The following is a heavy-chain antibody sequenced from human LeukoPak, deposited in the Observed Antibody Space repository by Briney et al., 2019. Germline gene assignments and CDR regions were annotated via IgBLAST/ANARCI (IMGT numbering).Heavy chain of an antibody. D-gene: IGHD3-10*01. CDR2: ISSSGSTI. J-gene: IGHJ6*02. Sequence: LSLTCAVYGGSFSGYYWSWIRQAPGKGLEWVSYISSSGSTIYYADSVKGRFTISRDNAKNSLYLQMNSLRAEDTAVYYCARDRGYYGSGSYYKRFYYYGMDVWGQGTTVTVSS. CDR1: GGSFSGYY. V-gene: IGHV3-11*01. CDR3: ARDRGYYGSGSYYKRFYYYGMDV.